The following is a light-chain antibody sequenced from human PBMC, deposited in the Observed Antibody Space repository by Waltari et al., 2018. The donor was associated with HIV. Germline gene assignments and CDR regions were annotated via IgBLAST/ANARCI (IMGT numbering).Light chain of an antibody. Sequence: QSMLTQPPSVSATSGQRVTLSCSGSSSNIVNHHPPWYQLVPGPGPLLLIYDNDKRPSDTPDRCSASKSGTSGTLVISDLQTGDEADYFCATWDSALSGVLFGGGTSVIVL. CDR3: ATWDSALSGVL. J-gene: IGLJ2*01. CDR1: SSNIVNHH. V-gene: IGLV1-51*01. CDR2: DND.